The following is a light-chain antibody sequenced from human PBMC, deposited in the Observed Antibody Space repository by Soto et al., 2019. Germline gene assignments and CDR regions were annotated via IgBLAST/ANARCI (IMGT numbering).Light chain of an antibody. CDR1: QSINAW. J-gene: IGKJ1*01. Sequence: DIQMTQSPSTLSASVGDRVTITCRASQSINAWLAWYQQKPGKAPKLLIYDVSTLESGVPSRFSGSASGTEFTLTSSSLESDDFATYYCQQYHRYSTFGQGTRVDIK. V-gene: IGKV1-5*01. CDR3: QQYHRYST. CDR2: DVS.